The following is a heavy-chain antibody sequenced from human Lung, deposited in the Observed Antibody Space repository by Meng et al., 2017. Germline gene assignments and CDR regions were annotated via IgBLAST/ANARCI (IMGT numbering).Heavy chain of an antibody. CDR2: INHSGST. Sequence: QVQLQQLGAELVKPSETRSLTCVVSGGSFSDYYWSWIRQPPGKGLEWIGEINHSGSTNYNPSLESRATISVDTSQNNLSLKLSSVTAADSAVYYCARGPTTMAHDFDYWGQGTLVTVSS. CDR3: ARGPTTMAHDFDY. CDR1: GGSFSDYY. V-gene: IGHV4-34*01. J-gene: IGHJ4*02. D-gene: IGHD4-11*01.